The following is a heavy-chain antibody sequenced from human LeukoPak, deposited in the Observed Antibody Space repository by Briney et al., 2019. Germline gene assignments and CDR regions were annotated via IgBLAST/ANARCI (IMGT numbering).Heavy chain of an antibody. V-gene: IGHV4-4*02. CDR2: IHHSGSI. J-gene: IGHJ4*02. D-gene: IGHD3-10*01. CDR1: GVSISSNLW. Sequence: PSETLSLTCAVSGVSISSNLWWTWVRQPPGKGLEWIAEIHHSGSISYNPSLKSRVTISVDKAKNQFSLNLNSVTAADTAVYYCARGGDRSFDYWGQGTLVTVSS. CDR3: ARGGDRSFDY.